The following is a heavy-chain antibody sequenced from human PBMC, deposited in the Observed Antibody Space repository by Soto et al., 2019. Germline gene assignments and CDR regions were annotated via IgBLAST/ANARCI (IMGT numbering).Heavy chain of an antibody. J-gene: IGHJ4*02. CDR1: GYTFTSYG. CDR2: ISAYNGNT. CDR3: VVAAQPYYFDY. D-gene: IGHD2-15*01. V-gene: IGHV1-18*01. Sequence: QVQLVQSGAEVKKPGASVKVSCKASGYTFTSYGISWVRQAPGQGLEWMRWISAYNGNTNHALKLQGRVTMTTGTSTSTAYMELRSLRSDDTAVYYCVVAAQPYYFDYWGQGTLVTVSS.